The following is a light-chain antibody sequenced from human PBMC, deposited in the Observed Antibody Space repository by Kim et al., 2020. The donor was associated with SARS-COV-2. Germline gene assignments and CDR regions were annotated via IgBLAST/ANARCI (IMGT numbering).Light chain of an antibody. CDR3: MQTTHWPLT. J-gene: IGKJ4*01. CDR2: KVS. CDR1: QSLVYRDGNTY. V-gene: IGKV2-30*01. Sequence: PASISCRSSQSLVYRDGNTYLSWLQQRPGQSPRRLIYKVSNRDSGVPDRFSGSGSGIDFTLKINRVEAEDVGVYYCMQTTHWPLTFGGGTKVDIK.